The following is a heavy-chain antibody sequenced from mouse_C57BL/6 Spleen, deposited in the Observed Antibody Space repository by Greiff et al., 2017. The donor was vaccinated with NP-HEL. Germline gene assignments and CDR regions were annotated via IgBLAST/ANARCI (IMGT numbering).Heavy chain of an antibody. J-gene: IGHJ2*01. CDR2: IYPGSGST. V-gene: IGHV1-55*01. Sequence: QVQLQQPGAELVKPGASVKMSCKASGYTFTSYWITWVKQRPGQGLEWIGDIYPGSGSTNYNEKFKSKATLTVNTSSSTAYMQLSSLTSEDSAVYYCARYYSGSSYFDYWGQGTTLTVSS. D-gene: IGHD1-1*01. CDR1: GYTFTSYW. CDR3: ARYYSGSSYFDY.